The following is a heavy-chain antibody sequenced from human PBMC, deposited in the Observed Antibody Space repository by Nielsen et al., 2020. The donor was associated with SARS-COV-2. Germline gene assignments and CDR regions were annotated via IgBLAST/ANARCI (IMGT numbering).Heavy chain of an antibody. CDR1: GFTFSSYS. Sequence: GGSLRLSCAASGFTFSSYSMNWVRQAPGKGLEWVSSISSSSSYIYYADSVKGRFTISRDNAKNSLYLQMNSLRAEDTAVYYCARVRVGLRWPYYGMDVWGQGTTVTASS. V-gene: IGHV3-21*01. D-gene: IGHD4-23*01. CDR3: ARVRVGLRWPYYGMDV. CDR2: ISSSSSYI. J-gene: IGHJ6*02.